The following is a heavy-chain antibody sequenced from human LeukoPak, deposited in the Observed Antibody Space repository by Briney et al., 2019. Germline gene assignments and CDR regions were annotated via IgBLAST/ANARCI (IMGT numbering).Heavy chain of an antibody. D-gene: IGHD3-22*01. CDR3: ARGTYYYDSSGSTFDY. V-gene: IGHV4-4*07. Sequence: SEPLSLTCTVSGGSISSYYWSWIRQPAGKGVEWIGRIYTSGSTNYNPSLKSRVTISVDTSKNQFSLKLNSVTAADTAVYYCARGTYYYDSSGSTFDYWGQGTLVTVSS. CDR2: IYTSGST. J-gene: IGHJ4*02. CDR1: GGSISSYY.